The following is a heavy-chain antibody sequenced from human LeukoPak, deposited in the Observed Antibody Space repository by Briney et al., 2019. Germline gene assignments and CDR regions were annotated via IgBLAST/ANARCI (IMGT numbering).Heavy chain of an antibody. V-gene: IGHV3-30*15. CDR3: ARDRGKLRYLDL. D-gene: IGHD3-9*01. J-gene: IGHJ4*02. CDR2: MSLDGSSI. Sequence: GGSLRLSCVASGLAFNTQAMHWVRQAPGKGLEWLAAMSLDGSSIYYADSVRGRFTISRDNSKNTLFLQMSSLRVEDTAVYYCARDRGKLRYLDLWGQGTLLTVSS. CDR1: GLAFNTQA.